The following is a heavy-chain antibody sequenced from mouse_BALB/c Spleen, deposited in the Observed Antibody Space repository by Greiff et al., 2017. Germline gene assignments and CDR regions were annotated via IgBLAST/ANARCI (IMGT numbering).Heavy chain of an antibody. CDR3: ARGGGYPYAMDY. V-gene: IGHV5-9-4*01. J-gene: IGHJ4*01. CDR2: ISSGGSYT. D-gene: IGHD2-2*01. Sequence: EVQLVESGGGLVKPGGSLKLSCAASGFTFSSYAMSWVRQSPEKRLEWVAEISSGGSYTYYPDTVTGRFTISRDNAKNTLYLEMSSLRSEDTAMYYCARGGGYPYAMDYWGQGTSVTVSS. CDR1: GFTFSSYA.